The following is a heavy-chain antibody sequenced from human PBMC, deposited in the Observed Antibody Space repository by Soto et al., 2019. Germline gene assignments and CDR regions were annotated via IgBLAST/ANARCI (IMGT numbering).Heavy chain of an antibody. CDR3: AREPDRYYFDY. J-gene: IGHJ4*02. CDR2: IIPIFGTA. V-gene: IGHV1-69*13. Sequence: GASLKVSCKASGGTFSSYAISWVRQAPGQGLEWMGGIIPIFGTANYAQKFQGRVTITADESTSTAYMELSSLRSEDTAVYYCAREPDRYYFDYWGQGTLVTVSS. CDR1: GGTFSSYA.